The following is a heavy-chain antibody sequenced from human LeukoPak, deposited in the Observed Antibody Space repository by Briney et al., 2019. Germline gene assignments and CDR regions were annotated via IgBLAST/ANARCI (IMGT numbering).Heavy chain of an antibody. Sequence: GGSLRLSCAVSGITLSNYGMSWVRQAPGKGLEWVAGLSDSGGSTNYADSVKGRFTVSRDNPKNTLYLQMNSLRAEDTAVYFCAKRGVVIRAVIIVGFHKEAYYFDYWGQGALVTVSS. CDR3: AKRGVVIRAVIIVGFHKEAYYFDY. CDR2: LSDSGGST. V-gene: IGHV3-23*01. D-gene: IGHD3-10*01. J-gene: IGHJ4*02. CDR1: GITLSNYG.